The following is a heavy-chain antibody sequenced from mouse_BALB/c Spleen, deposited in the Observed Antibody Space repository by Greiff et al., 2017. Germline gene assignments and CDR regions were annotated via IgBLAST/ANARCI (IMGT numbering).Heavy chain of an antibody. V-gene: IGHV5-6*01. D-gene: IGHD2-14*01. Sequence: EVQLVESGGDLVKPGGSLKLSCAASGFTFSSYGMSWVRQTPDKRLEWVATISSGGSYTYYPDSVKGRFTISRDNAKNTLYLQMSSLKSEDTAMYYCARLEGLTRYDGFAYWGQGTLVTVSA. CDR2: ISSGGSYT. CDR1: GFTFSSYG. J-gene: IGHJ3*01. CDR3: ARLEGLTRYDGFAY.